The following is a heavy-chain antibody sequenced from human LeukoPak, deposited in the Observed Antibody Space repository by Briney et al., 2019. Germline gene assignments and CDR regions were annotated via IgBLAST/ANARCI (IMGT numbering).Heavy chain of an antibody. V-gene: IGHV4-61*02. CDR1: GGSISSGSYY. CDR3: AREWSSGWSRRDDAFDI. CDR2: IYTGGST. J-gene: IGHJ3*02. Sequence: SETLSLTCTVSGGSISSGSYYWSWIRQPAGQGLEWIGRIYTGGSTNYNPSLKRRVTISVDTSKNQFSLKLSSVTAADTAVYYCAREWSSGWSRRDDAFDIWGQGTMVTVSS. D-gene: IGHD6-19*01.